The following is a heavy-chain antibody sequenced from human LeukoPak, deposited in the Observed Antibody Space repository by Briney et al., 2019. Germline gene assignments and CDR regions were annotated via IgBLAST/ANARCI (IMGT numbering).Heavy chain of an antibody. CDR3: ARTSREITIFGVVIGGNWFDP. D-gene: IGHD3-3*01. V-gene: IGHV4-59*01. CDR1: GGSISSYY. CDR2: IYYSGST. Sequence: SETLSLTCTVSGGSISSYYWSWIRQPPGKGLEWIGYIYYSGSTNYNPSLKSRVTISVDTSKNQFSLKLSSVTAADTAVYYCARTSREITIFGVVIGGNWFDPWGQGTLVTVSS. J-gene: IGHJ5*02.